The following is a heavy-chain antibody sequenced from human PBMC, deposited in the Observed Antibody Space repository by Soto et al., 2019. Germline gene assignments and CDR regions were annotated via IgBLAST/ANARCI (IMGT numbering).Heavy chain of an antibody. CDR2: ISAYNGNT. V-gene: IGHV1-18*01. Sequence: ASVKVSCKASGYTFTSYGISWVRQAPGQGLEWMGWISAYNGNTNYAQKLQGRVTMTTDTSTSTAYMELRSLRSDDTAVYYCARAPYSVVVAAAYYYGMDVWGQGTTVTVSS. J-gene: IGHJ6*02. CDR1: GYTFTSYG. CDR3: ARAPYSVVVAAAYYYGMDV. D-gene: IGHD2-2*01.